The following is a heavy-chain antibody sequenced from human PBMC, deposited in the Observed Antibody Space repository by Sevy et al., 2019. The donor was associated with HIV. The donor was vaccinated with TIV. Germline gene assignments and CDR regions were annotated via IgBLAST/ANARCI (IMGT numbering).Heavy chain of an antibody. J-gene: IGHJ6*03. V-gene: IGHV3-21*01. D-gene: IGHD1-26*01. CDR2: ISSSSSYI. CDR1: GFTFSSYS. Sequence: GGSLRLSCAASGFTFSSYSMNWVRQAPGKGLEWVSSISSSSSYIYYADSVKGGFTISRDNATNSPYLQMNSLRAEDTAVYYCASPPRDYSVSPFYMDVWGKGTTVTVSS. CDR3: ASPPRDYSVSPFYMDV.